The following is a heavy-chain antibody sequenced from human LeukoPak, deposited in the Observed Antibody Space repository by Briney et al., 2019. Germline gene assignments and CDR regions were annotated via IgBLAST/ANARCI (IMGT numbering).Heavy chain of an antibody. D-gene: IGHD1-7*01. CDR3: AREYNWNYECWFDP. CDR1: GGSFSGYY. CDR2: INDSEST. V-gene: IGHV4-34*01. Sequence: SETLSLTCAVYGGSFSGYYWSWIRQPPGKGLEWIGEINDSESTNYNPSLKSRVTISVDTSKNQFSLKLSSVTAADTAVYYCAREYNWNYECWFDPWGQGTLVTVSS. J-gene: IGHJ5*02.